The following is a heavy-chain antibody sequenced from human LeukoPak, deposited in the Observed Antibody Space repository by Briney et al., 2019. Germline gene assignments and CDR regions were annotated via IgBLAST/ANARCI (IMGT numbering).Heavy chain of an antibody. J-gene: IGHJ4*02. CDR3: AKDSLSGGYPDY. CDR1: GSTFSSYA. D-gene: IGHD1-26*01. V-gene: IGHV3-23*01. Sequence: GGSLRLSCAASGSTFSSYAMSWVRQAPGKGLEWVSIISGSGDGTYYADSVKGRFATSRDNSKNTLSLQMSSLRAEDTAIYYCAKDSLSGGYPDYWGQGTLVTVSS. CDR2: ISGSGDGT.